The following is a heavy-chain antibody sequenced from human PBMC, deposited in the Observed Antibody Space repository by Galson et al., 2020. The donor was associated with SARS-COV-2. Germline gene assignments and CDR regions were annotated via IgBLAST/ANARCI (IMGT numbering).Heavy chain of an antibody. CDR1: GFTFSSYG. J-gene: IGHJ4*02. CDR3: ARDDISSGWYFDY. V-gene: IGHV3-33*01. Sequence: GESLKISCAASGFTFSSYGMHWVRQAPGKGLEWVAVIWYDGSNKYYADSVKGRFTISRDNSKNTLYLQMNSLRAEDTAVYYCARDDISSGWYFDYWGQGTLVTVSS. CDR2: IWYDGSNK. D-gene: IGHD6-19*01.